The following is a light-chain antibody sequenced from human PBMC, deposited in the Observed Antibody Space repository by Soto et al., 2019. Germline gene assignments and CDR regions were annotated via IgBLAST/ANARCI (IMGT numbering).Light chain of an antibody. CDR1: QSISSY. Sequence: DIQMTQSPSSLSASVGDRVTITCRASQSISSYLNLYQQKPGKAPKLLIYAAASLQSGVPSRFSGSGSGTDFTLTISSLQHADLAAYFCQQPNITPWTFGQGTKVEIK. CDR3: QQPNITPWT. V-gene: IGKV1-39*01. J-gene: IGKJ1*01. CDR2: AAA.